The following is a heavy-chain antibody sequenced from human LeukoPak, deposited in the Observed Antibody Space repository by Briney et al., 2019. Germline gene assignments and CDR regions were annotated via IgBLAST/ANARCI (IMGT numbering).Heavy chain of an antibody. CDR3: AGSDTIGYLPREWDYWYFDR. D-gene: IGHD3-22*01. Sequence: GGSLRLSCAASGFTFSRYSMNWVRQAPGEGLEWVSSISIGNTYIYYADSVKGRFTISRDNAKNSLYLQLNSLRAEDTAVYYCAGSDTIGYLPREWDYWYFDRWGRGTLVTVSS. V-gene: IGHV3-21*03. CDR1: GFTFSRYS. J-gene: IGHJ2*01. CDR2: ISIGNTYI.